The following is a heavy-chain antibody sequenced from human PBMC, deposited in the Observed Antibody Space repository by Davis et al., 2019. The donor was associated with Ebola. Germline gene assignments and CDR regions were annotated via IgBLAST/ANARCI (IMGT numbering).Heavy chain of an antibody. J-gene: IGHJ6*02. CDR3: ARGVVGANWIYYGMDV. D-gene: IGHD1-26*01. CDR2: IIPIFGTA. CDR1: GCTFSSYA. V-gene: IGHV1-69*13. Sequence: AASVKVSCKASGCTFSSYAISWVRQAPGQGLEWMGGIIPIFGTANYAQKFQGRVTITADESTSTAYMELSSLRSEDTAVYYCARGVVGANWIYYGMDVWGQGTTVTVSS.